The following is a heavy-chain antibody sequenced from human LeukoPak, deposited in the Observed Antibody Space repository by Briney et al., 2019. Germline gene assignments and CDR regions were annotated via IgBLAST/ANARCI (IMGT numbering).Heavy chain of an antibody. CDR2: IYYSGST. V-gene: IGHV4-59*12. J-gene: IGHJ6*02. CDR1: GGSISSYY. D-gene: IGHD3-10*01. CDR3: ARDLNYYGSGSRMDV. Sequence: NASETLSLTCTVSGGSISSYYWSWIRQPPGKGLEWIGYIYYSGSTNYNPSLKSRVTISVDTSKNQFSLRLSSVTASDTAVYYCARDLNYYGSGSRMDVWGQGTTVTVSS.